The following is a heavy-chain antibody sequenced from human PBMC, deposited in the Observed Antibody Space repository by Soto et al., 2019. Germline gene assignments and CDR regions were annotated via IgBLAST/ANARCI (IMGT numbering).Heavy chain of an antibody. D-gene: IGHD6-19*01. Sequence: EVQLVESGGGLVQPGGSLRLSCAVSGFTVTNNYMSWVRQAPGKGLEWVSVSYSDSNTYYADSVKGRFTISRHNCKNTRDLHMNSLSGEDTAVYFCAISRGWCAFDVWGQGTMVIVSS. CDR1: GFTVTNNY. V-gene: IGHV3-53*04. J-gene: IGHJ3*01. CDR2: SYSDSNT. CDR3: AISRGWCAFDV.